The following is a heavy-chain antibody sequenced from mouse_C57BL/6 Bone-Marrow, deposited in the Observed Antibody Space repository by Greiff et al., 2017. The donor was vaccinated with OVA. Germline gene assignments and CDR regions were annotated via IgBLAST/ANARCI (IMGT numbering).Heavy chain of an antibody. Sequence: EVQRVESGTVLARPGASVKMSCKTSGYTFTSYWMHWVKQRPGQGLEWIGAIYPGNSDTSYNQKFKGKAKLTAVTSASTAYMELSSLTNEDSAVYYCTIQFYYGSSYWYFDGWGTGTTVTVSS. CDR2: IYPGNSDT. V-gene: IGHV1-5*01. J-gene: IGHJ1*03. CDR3: TIQFYYGSSYWYFDG. CDR1: GYTFTSYW. D-gene: IGHD1-1*01.